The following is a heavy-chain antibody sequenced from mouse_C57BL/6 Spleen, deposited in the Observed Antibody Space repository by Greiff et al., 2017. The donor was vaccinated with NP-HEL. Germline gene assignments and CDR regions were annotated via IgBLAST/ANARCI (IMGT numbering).Heavy chain of an antibody. J-gene: IGHJ2*01. CDR2: ISSGGSYT. CDR1: GFTFSSYG. D-gene: IGHD2-2*01. CDR3: ARHRTPYGYEDY. V-gene: IGHV5-6*01. Sequence: EVQRVESGGDLVKPGGSLKLSCAASGFTFSSYGMSWVRQTPDKRLEWVATISSGGSYTYYPDSVKGRFTISRDNAKNTLYLQMSSLKSEDTAVYYCARHRTPYGYEDYWGQGTTLTVSS.